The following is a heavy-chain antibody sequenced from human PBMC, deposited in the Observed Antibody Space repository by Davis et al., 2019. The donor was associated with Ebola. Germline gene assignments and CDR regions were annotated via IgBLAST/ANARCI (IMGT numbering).Heavy chain of an antibody. J-gene: IGHJ3*02. CDR1: GGSISSYY. Sequence: SETLSLTCTVSGGSISSYYWSWIRQPPGKGLEWIGYIYYSGSPDYNPSLKSRVTISVDTSKNQFSLKLSSVTAADTAVYYCARVAYYYDSSGYNRGAFDIWGQGTMVTVSS. CDR2: IYYSGSP. CDR3: ARVAYYYDSSGYNRGAFDI. D-gene: IGHD3-22*01. V-gene: IGHV4-59*01.